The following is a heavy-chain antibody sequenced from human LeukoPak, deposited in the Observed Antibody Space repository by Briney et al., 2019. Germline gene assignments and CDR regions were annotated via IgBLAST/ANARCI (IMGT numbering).Heavy chain of an antibody. CDR1: GGSISSSSYY. V-gene: IGHV4-39*01. J-gene: IGHJ1*01. CDR2: IYYIGIT. CDR3: ARLFQYSSSSRYFQH. Sequence: SETLSLTCTVSGGSISSSSYYWGWIRQPPGKGLEWIGSIYYIGITYYKSSLTSRVTISVDTSKNQSSLKLSSVTAADTAVYYCARLFQYSSSSRYFQHWGQGTLVTVSS. D-gene: IGHD6-6*01.